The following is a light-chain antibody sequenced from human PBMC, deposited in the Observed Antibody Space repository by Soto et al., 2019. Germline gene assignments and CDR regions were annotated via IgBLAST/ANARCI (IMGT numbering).Light chain of an antibody. CDR1: SSNIGGKT. CDR3: AAWDDSRTAFV. V-gene: IGLV1-44*01. CDR2: GND. Sequence: QSVLTQPPSASGTPGQRVTISCSGSSSNIGGKTVNWYQQLPGTAPKLLIYGNDQRPSGVPDRFSGSKSGNSASLAISGLQSEDEADYYCAAWDDSRTAFVFGTGTKLTVL. J-gene: IGLJ1*01.